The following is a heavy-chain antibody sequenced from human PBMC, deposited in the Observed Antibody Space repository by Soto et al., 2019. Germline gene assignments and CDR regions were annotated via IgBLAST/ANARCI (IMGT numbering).Heavy chain of an antibody. V-gene: IGHV4-30-2*01. D-gene: IGHD1-26*01. CDR2: INHSGST. Sequence: SETLSLTCAVSGGSISSGGYSWSWIRQPPGKGLEWIGYINHSGSTNYNPSLKSRVTISVDTSKNQFSLKLSSVTAADTAVYYCARVREPLTGGPWFDPWGQGTLVTVSS. J-gene: IGHJ5*02. CDR3: ARVREPLTGGPWFDP. CDR1: GGSISSGGYS.